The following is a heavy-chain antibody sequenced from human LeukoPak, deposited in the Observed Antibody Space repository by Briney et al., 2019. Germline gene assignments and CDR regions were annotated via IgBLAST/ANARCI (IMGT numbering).Heavy chain of an antibody. Sequence: GASVKVSCKASGYTFTGYYMHWVRQAPGQGLEWMGWINPNSGGTNYAQKFQGRVTTTRDTSISTAYMELSRLRSDDTAVYYCARARDNWNDLGGYWGQGTLVTVSS. J-gene: IGHJ4*02. CDR2: INPNSGGT. CDR3: ARARDNWNDLGGY. V-gene: IGHV1-2*02. D-gene: IGHD1-1*01. CDR1: GYTFTGYY.